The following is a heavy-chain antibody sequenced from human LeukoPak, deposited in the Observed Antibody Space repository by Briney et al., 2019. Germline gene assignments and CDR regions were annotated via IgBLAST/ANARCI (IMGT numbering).Heavy chain of an antibody. V-gene: IGHV4-59*01. CDR2: IYYSGST. D-gene: IGHD3-3*01. CDR1: GGSISSYY. CDR3: ARGPPYYDFWSGYYTKGYYYGMDV. J-gene: IGHJ6*02. Sequence: SETLSFTCTVSGGSISSYYWSWIRQPPGKGLEWIGYIYYSGSTNYNPFLKSRVTISVDTSKNQFSLKLSSVTAADTAVYYCARGPPYYDFWSGYYTKGYYYGMDVWGQGTTVTVSS.